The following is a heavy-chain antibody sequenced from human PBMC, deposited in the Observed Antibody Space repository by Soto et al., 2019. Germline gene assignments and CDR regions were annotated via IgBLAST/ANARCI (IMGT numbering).Heavy chain of an antibody. CDR3: TADIPGGYSDCFDY. CDR1: GFTFSDAW. CDR2: IKSRASGGTA. Sequence: VQVVESGGGLVKPGGSLRLSCAASGFTFSDAWMRWVRQAPGRGLEWVGRIKSRASGGTADYAASVKGRVTVSRDDSKTTFYLQMNSLQSEDSAVYYCTADIPGGYSDCFDYWGQGTLVTVSS. V-gene: IGHV3-15*01. J-gene: IGHJ4*02. D-gene: IGHD2-21*02.